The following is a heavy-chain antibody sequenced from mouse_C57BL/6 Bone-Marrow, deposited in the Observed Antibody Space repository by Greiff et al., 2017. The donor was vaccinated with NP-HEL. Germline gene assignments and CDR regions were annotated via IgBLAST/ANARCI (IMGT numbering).Heavy chain of an antibody. V-gene: IGHV5-4*01. CDR1: GFTFSSYA. CDR3: ARDRTGMRYGQYYFDY. Sequence: EVHLVESGGGLVKPGGSLKLSCAASGFTFSSYAMSWVRQTPEKRLEWVATISDGGSYTYYPDNVKGRFTISRDNAKNNLYLQMSHLKSEDTAMYYCARDRTGMRYGQYYFDYWGQGTTLTVSS. CDR2: ISDGGSYT. J-gene: IGHJ2*01. D-gene: IGHD2-10*02.